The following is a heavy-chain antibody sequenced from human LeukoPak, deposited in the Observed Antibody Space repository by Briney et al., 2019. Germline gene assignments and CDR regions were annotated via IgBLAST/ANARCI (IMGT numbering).Heavy chain of an antibody. CDR3: ARDVGARLPGY. V-gene: IGHV3-21*01. Sequence: GGSLRLSCAASGFTFSSYSMNWVRQAPGKGLEWVSSISSSSSYIYYADSVKGRFTISRDNAKNSLYLQMNSLRAEDTAVYYCARDVGARLPGYWGQGTLVTVSS. J-gene: IGHJ1*01. D-gene: IGHD6-6*01. CDR1: GFTFSSYS. CDR2: ISSSSSYI.